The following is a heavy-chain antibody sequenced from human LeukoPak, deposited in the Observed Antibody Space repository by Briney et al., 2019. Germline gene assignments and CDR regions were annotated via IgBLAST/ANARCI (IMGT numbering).Heavy chain of an antibody. CDR1: GFTFTSYT. D-gene: IGHD7-27*01. CDR2: IGTGTSTV. Sequence: GGSLRLSCAASGFTFTSYTMNWVRQAPGKGLEWVSHIGTGTSTVGYAVSIKGRFTISRDNAKNSVDLQMSSLRVDASAVYYCVRDKDWGFDSWGQGTLVTVSS. J-gene: IGHJ4*02. V-gene: IGHV3-48*01. CDR3: VRDKDWGFDS.